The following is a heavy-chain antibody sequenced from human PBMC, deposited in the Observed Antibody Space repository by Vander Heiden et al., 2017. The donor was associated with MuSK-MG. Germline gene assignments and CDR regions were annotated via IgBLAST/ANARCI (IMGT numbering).Heavy chain of an antibody. D-gene: IGHD6-6*01. V-gene: IGHV4-4*07. CDR2: IYTSGST. CDR3: TRDPRRASSSSRSNSARPNYFDH. CDR1: GSNSSYY. J-gene: IGHJ5*02. Sequence: GSNSSYYWSWIRQQAGKGLEWIGRIYTSGSTNYNPSLKSRVTMSVDTSKNQFSLKLSSVTDADTLLHYFTRDPRRASSSSRSNSARPNYFDHWRQGTLVTVSS.